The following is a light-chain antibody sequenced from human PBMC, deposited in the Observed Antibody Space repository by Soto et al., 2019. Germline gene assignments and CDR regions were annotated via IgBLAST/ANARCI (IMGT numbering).Light chain of an antibody. V-gene: IGKV1-17*03. Sequence: DIQVTQSPSAMSASVGDRVTITCRASQAISHYLAWLQQKPGKVPKRLIFAVSNLESGVPSRFRGSGSGTEFTLTITSLQPEDFATYYCRQQNSYPWTFGHGNKVAI. J-gene: IGKJ1*01. CDR3: RQQNSYPWT. CDR2: AVS. CDR1: QAISHY.